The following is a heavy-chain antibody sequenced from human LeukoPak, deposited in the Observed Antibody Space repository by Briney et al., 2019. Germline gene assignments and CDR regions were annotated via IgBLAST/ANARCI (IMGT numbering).Heavy chain of an antibody. Sequence: SVKVSCKASGFTFTSSAVQWVRQARGQRLEWIGWIVVGSGNTNYAQKFQGRVTITADESTSTAYMELSSLRSEDTAVYYCAADSIAAAGSWGQGTLVTVSS. V-gene: IGHV1-58*01. CDR3: AADSIAAAGS. CDR2: IVVGSGNT. D-gene: IGHD6-13*01. J-gene: IGHJ4*02. CDR1: GFTFTSSA.